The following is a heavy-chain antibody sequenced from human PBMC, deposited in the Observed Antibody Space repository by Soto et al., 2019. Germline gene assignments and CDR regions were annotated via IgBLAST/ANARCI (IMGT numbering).Heavy chain of an antibody. CDR1: GGSISSGDSN. CDR2: IYYSGST. V-gene: IGHV4-31*03. Sequence: QVQLQESGPGLVKPSRTLSLTCTVSGGSISSGDSNWSWLRQHPGKGLEWIGYIYYSGSTYYNPSLNSRVTISLDTSKNQFSLKLTSVTAADTAVYYCATEDVAADGTICGMDVWDQGTTVTVSS. D-gene: IGHD6-13*01. CDR3: ATEDVAADGTICGMDV. J-gene: IGHJ6*02.